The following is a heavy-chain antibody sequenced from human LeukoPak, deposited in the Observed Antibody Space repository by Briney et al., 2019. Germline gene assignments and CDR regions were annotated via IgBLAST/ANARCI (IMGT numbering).Heavy chain of an antibody. CDR2: ISGDGGST. D-gene: IGHD1-26*01. V-gene: IGHV3-43*02. J-gene: IGHJ4*02. CDR1: GFTLVDYA. CDR3: ARAARKTGSYYKH. Sequence: GGSLRLSCAASGFTLVDYAMHWVRQAPGRGLEWVSLISGDGGSTYYADSVKGRFTISRDNSKNSLYLQMNSLRTEDTALYYCARAARKTGSYYKHWGQGTLVTVSS.